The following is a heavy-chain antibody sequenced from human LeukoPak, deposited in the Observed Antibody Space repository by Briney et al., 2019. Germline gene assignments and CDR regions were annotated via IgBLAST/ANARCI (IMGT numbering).Heavy chain of an antibody. CDR2: ISSSSSTI. D-gene: IGHD4-17*01. V-gene: IGHV3-48*01. CDR3: ARRGDYAGGLGYYGMDV. Sequence: GGSLRLSCAVSGFTFSSYSMRWVRQAPGKGLEWVSYISSSSSTIYYADSVKGRFTISRDNAKNSLYLQMNSLRAEDTAVYYCARRGDYAGGLGYYGMDVWGQGTTVTVSS. J-gene: IGHJ6*02. CDR1: GFTFSSYS.